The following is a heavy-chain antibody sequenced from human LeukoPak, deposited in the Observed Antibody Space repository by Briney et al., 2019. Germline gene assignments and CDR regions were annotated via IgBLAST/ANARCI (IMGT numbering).Heavy chain of an antibody. V-gene: IGHV4-30-2*01. D-gene: IGHD5/OR15-5a*01. J-gene: IGHJ5*02. CDR2: IYHSGST. CDR3: ARGRPSVFDP. Sequence: SETLSLTCNVSGGSISNYFWSWIRQPPGKGLEWIGYIYHSGSTYYNPSLKSRVTISVDRSKNQFSLKLSSVTAADTAVYYCARGRPSVFDPWGQGTLVTVSS. CDR1: GGSISNYF.